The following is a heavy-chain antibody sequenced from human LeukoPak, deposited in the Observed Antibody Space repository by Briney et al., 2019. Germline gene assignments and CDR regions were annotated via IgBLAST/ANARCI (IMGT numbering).Heavy chain of an antibody. J-gene: IGHJ4*02. CDR1: GYTFTSYY. V-gene: IGHV1-46*01. CDR3: AGFITQRGGGY. Sequence: ASVKVSCKASGYTFTSYYMHWVRQAPGQGLEWMGIINPSGGSTSYAQKFQGRVTMTRDTSTSTVYMELSSLRSEDTAVYYCAGFITQRGGGYWGQGTLVTVSS. CDR2: INPSGGST. D-gene: IGHD3-22*01.